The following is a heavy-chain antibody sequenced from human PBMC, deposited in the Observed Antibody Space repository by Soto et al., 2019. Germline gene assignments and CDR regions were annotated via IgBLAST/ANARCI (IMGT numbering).Heavy chain of an antibody. CDR1: GGSISSYY. CDR2: IYYSGST. CDR3: ARGTIYYDILTGYYGVRGWFDP. V-gene: IGHV4-59*12. D-gene: IGHD3-9*01. Sequence: SETLSLTCAVSGGSISSYYWSWIRQPPGKGLEWIGYIYYSGSTNYNPSLKSRVTISVDTSKNQLSLKLSSVTAADTAVYYCARGTIYYDILTGYYGVRGWFDPWGQGTLVTVSS. J-gene: IGHJ5*02.